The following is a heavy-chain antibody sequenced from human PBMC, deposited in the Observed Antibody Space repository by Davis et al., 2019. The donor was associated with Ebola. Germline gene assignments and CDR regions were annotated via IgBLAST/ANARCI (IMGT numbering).Heavy chain of an antibody. CDR1: GFTFSSYW. D-gene: IGHD6-25*01. CDR3: ARREAASIDY. Sequence: GESLKISCAASGFTFSSYWMSWVRQSPERGLEWVANINHVGSDIHYVESVRGRFTISRDNAKNTLFLQLNSLRVEDTAIYYCARREAASIDYWGQGTLVTVSS. V-gene: IGHV3-7*01. CDR2: INHVGSDI. J-gene: IGHJ4*02.